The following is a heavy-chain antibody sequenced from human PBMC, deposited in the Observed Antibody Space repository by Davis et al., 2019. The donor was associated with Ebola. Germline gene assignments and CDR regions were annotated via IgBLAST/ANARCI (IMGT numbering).Heavy chain of an antibody. CDR1: GFTVSSNY. CDR2: IYSGSST. CDR3: ARGVIVAAAPYYFDY. Sequence: GESLKISCAASGFTVSSNYMSWVRQAPGKGLEGVSVIYSGSSTYYADSVKGRFTISRDNSKNTLYLQMNSLRAEDTAMYYCARGVIVAAAPYYFDYWGQGTLVTVSS. D-gene: IGHD6-25*01. J-gene: IGHJ4*02. V-gene: IGHV3-53*01.